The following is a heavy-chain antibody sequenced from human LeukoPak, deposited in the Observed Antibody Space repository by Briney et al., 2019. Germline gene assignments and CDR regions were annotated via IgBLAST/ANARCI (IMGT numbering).Heavy chain of an antibody. J-gene: IGHJ3*02. V-gene: IGHV4-59*12. CDR2: VSYSGST. CDR3: ARDSIYGSGSDAFDI. Sequence: SETLSLTCTVSGGSISSYYWSWVRQPPGKGLEWIGYVSYSGSTDYNPSLKSRVIISIDTSKNQFSLKLSSVTAADTAVYYCARDSIYGSGSDAFDIWGQGTTVTVSS. CDR1: GGSISSYY. D-gene: IGHD3-10*01.